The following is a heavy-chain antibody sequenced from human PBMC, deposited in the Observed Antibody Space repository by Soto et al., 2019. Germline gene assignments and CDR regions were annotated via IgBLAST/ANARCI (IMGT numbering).Heavy chain of an antibody. CDR3: AKDASCYDYGHYYGMDV. CDR2: ISYDGSNK. CDR1: GFTFSSYG. V-gene: IGHV3-30*18. Sequence: GGSLRLSCAASGFTFSSYGMHWVRQAPGKGLEWVAVISYDGSNKYYADSVKGRFTISRDNSKNTLYLQMNSLRAEDTAVYYCAKDASCYDYGHYYGMDVSCQAPTVTLSS. D-gene: IGHD5-12*01. J-gene: IGHJ6*02.